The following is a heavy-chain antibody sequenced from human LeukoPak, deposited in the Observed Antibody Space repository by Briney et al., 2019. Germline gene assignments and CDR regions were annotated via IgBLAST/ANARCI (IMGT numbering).Heavy chain of an antibody. CDR3: ARDKVYYGSGTYGY. CDR1: GFTFSGYW. CDR2: INSDGSST. J-gene: IGHJ4*02. Sequence: GGSLRLSCAASGFTFSGYWMHWVRQVPGKGLVWVSHINSDGSSTNYADSVKGRFTISRDNAKNTLYLQMNSLRAEDTAVYFCARDKVYYGSGTYGYWGQGTLVTVSS. D-gene: IGHD3-10*01. V-gene: IGHV3-74*01.